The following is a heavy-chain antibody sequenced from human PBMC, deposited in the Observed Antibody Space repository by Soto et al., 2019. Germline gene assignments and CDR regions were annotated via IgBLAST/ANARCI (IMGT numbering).Heavy chain of an antibody. CDR3: ARGVANYD. CDR1: GFIFSSYE. V-gene: IGHV3-48*03. D-gene: IGHD3-16*01. CDR2: ISDSGRTM. J-gene: IGHJ4*02. Sequence: EVQLVESGGGLVQPGGSLRLSCAASGFIFSSYEMNWVRQAPGKGLEWVSYISDSGRTMYYADSVKGRFAISRDNARNSLYLQMNSLRAEDTGVYYCARGVANYDWGQGTLVTVSS.